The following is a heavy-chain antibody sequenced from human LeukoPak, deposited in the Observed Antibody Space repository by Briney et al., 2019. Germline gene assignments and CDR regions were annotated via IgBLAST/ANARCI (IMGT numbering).Heavy chain of an antibody. V-gene: IGHV3-64D*06. CDR1: GFTFSSYA. Sequence: PGGSLRLSCSASGFTFSSYAMHWVRQAPGKGLEYVSAISSNGGSTYYADSVKGRSTISRDNSKNTLYLQMSSLRAEDTAVYYCVKVRGYSYGYYDYWGQGTLVTVSS. J-gene: IGHJ4*02. D-gene: IGHD5-18*01. CDR2: ISSNGGST. CDR3: VKVRGYSYGYYDY.